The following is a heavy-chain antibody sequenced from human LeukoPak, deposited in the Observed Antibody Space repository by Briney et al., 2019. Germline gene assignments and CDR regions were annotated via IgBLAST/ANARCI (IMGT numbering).Heavy chain of an antibody. CDR2: MNPNSGNT. J-gene: IGHJ3*02. D-gene: IGHD5-18*01. CDR1: GYTFTSYD. CDR3: ARVKDTAMVADAFDI. V-gene: IGHV1-8*01. Sequence: GASVKVSCKASGYTFTSYDINWVRQATGQGLEWMGWMNPNSGNTGYAQKFQGRVTMTRNTSISTAYMELSRLRSDDTAVYYCARVKDTAMVADAFDIWGQGTMVTVSS.